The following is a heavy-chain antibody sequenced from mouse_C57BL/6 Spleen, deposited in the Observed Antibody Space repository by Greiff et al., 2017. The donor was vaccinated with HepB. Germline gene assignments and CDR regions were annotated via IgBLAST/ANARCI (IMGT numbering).Heavy chain of an antibody. CDR3: ALGLRRFFLDFAY. V-gene: IGHV1-50*01. CDR1: GYTFTSYW. Sequence: QVQLQQPGAELVKPGASVKLSCKASGYTFTSYWMQWVKQRPGQGLEWIGEIDPSDSYTNYNQKFKGKATLTVDTSSSTAYMQLSSLTSEDSAVYYCALGLRRFFLDFAYWGQGTLVTVSA. J-gene: IGHJ3*01. CDR2: IDPSDSYT. D-gene: IGHD2-4*01.